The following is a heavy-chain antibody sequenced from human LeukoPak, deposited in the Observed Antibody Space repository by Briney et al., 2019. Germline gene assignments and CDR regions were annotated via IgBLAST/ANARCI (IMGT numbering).Heavy chain of an antibody. CDR3: ARDQTVTTPGDY. CDR2: IIPIFGTA. CDR1: GGTFSSYA. V-gene: IGHV1-69*05. D-gene: IGHD4-17*01. Sequence: GASVKVSCKASGGTFSSYAISWVRQAPGQGLEWMGGIIPIFGTANYAQKFQGRVTMTRDTSTSTVYMELSSLRSEDTAVYYCARDQTVTTPGDYWGQGTLVTVSS. J-gene: IGHJ4*02.